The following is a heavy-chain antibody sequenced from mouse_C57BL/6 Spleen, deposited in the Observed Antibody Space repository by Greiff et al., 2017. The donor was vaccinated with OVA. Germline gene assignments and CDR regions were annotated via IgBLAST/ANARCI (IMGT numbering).Heavy chain of an antibody. D-gene: IGHD2-5*01. V-gene: IGHV2-6*03. CDR2: IWSDGST. Sequence: VKLMESGPGLVAPSQSLSITCTVSGFSLTSYGVHWVRQPPGKGLEWLVVIWSDGSTTYNSDLKSRLSISKDNSKSQVFLKMNSLQTDDTAMYYCARPHKKSNSFAYWGQGTLVTVSA. CDR3: ARPHKKSNSFAY. CDR1: GFSLTSYG. J-gene: IGHJ3*01.